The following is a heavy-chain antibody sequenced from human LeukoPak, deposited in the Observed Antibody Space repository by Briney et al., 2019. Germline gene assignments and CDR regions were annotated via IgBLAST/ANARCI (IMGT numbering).Heavy chain of an antibody. J-gene: IGHJ4*02. CDR3: AKDPHSSSWYYFDS. Sequence: GGSLRFSCAASRFTFSYFAMHWVRQAPGKGLEWVAVLSDDGSNKFYADSVKGRSTISIDNSKNTLYLQMNSLRAEDTAFYCCAKDPHSSSWYYFDSGGQGTLVTVSS. V-gene: IGHV3-30*18. CDR1: RFTFSYFA. D-gene: IGHD6-13*01. CDR2: LSDDGSNK.